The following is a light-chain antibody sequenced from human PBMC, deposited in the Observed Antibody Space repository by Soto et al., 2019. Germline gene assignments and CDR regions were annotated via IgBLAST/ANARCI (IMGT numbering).Light chain of an antibody. CDR3: QQRSAWPLT. Sequence: EIVLTPSPTTLSLAPGESATLSCMASQSVSSYLAWYQQKPGQAPRLLIYDASNRATGIPARFSGSGSGTDFTLTISSLAPEDFAVYYCQQRSAWPLTCGGGPKVEIK. CDR2: DAS. CDR1: QSVSSY. V-gene: IGKV3-11*01. J-gene: IGKJ4*01.